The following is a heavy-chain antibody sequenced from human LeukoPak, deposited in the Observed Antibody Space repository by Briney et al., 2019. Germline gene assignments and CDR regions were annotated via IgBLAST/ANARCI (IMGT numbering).Heavy chain of an antibody. V-gene: IGHV3-23*01. CDR3: ARAYSSSWYDY. D-gene: IGHD6-13*01. Sequence: GGSLRLSCAASGFTFSNYAMSWVRQAPGKGLEWVSAITSGDSTYYADSVKGRFTISRDNSKNTLYLQMNSLRAEDTAVYHCARAYSSSWYDYWGQGTLVTVSS. CDR1: GFTFSNYA. J-gene: IGHJ4*02. CDR2: ITSGDST.